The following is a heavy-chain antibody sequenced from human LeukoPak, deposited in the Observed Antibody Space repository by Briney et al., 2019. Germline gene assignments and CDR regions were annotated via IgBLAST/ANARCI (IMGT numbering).Heavy chain of an antibody. CDR2: ISYDGSNK. V-gene: IGHV3-30-3*01. J-gene: IGHJ6*03. Sequence: GRSLRLSCAASGFTFSSYAMHWVRQAPGKGLEWVAVISYDGSNKYYADSVKGRFTISRDNSKNTLYLQMNSLRAEDTAVYYCARDDYYYYMDVWGKGTTVTVSS. CDR3: ARDDYYYYMDV. CDR1: GFTFSSYA.